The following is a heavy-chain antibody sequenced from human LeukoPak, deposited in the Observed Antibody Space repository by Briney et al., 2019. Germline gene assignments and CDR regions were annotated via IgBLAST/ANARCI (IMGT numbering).Heavy chain of an antibody. CDR3: ARDRQTNTIFGVVAGDDAFDI. V-gene: IGHV1-69*05. Sequence: SVKVSCKASGGTFSSYAISWVRQAPGQGLEWMGGIIPIFGTANYAQKFQGRVTITTDESTSTAYMELSSLRSEDTAVYYCARDRQTNTIFGVVAGDDAFDIWGQGTMVTVSS. CDR2: IIPIFGTA. D-gene: IGHD3-3*01. J-gene: IGHJ3*02. CDR1: GGTFSSYA.